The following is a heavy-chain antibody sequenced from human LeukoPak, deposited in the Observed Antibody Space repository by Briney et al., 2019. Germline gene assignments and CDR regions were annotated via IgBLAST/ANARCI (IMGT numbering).Heavy chain of an antibody. Sequence: GGSLRLFCAASGFSVSSNYMSWVRQAPGKCLEWVAVIYNSGTTKYADSVKGRFTIARDSSKNKLYLQMNSLRAEDTAVYYCARSWEWWDYWGQGTLVTVSS. D-gene: IGHD2-15*01. V-gene: IGHV3-53*01. J-gene: IGHJ4*02. CDR2: IYNSGTT. CDR1: GFSVSSNY. CDR3: ARSWEWWDY.